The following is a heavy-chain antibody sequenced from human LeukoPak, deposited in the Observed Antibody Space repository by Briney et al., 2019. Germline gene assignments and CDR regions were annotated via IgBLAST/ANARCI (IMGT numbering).Heavy chain of an antibody. V-gene: IGHV3-33*01. CDR3: AREARYESSGYYFDF. CDR2: IWYDGSSK. D-gene: IGHD3-22*01. Sequence: GRSLRLSCEASGFTFSSKGMHWVRQAPGKGLEWVAVIWYDGSSKYYADSVKGRFTNSRDNSKNTLYLQMTSLRAEDTAVYYCAREARYESSGYYFDFWGQGTQVTVSS. CDR1: GFTFSSKG. J-gene: IGHJ4*02.